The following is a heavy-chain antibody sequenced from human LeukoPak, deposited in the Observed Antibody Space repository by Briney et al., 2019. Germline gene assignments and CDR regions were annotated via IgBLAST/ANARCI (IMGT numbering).Heavy chain of an antibody. CDR1: GYTFTGYY. Sequence: ASVKVSCKASGYTFTGYYMHWVRQAPGQGLEWMGWINPNSGDTNYARKFRGRVTMTRDTSITTAYMELSRLRSDDTAVYFCARVRYRLAETYIDYWGQGTLVTVSS. D-gene: IGHD3-16*01. V-gene: IGHV1-2*02. J-gene: IGHJ4*02. CDR3: ARVRYRLAETYIDY. CDR2: INPNSGDT.